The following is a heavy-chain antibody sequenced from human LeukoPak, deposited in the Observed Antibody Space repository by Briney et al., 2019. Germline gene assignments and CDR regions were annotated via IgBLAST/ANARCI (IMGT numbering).Heavy chain of an antibody. V-gene: IGHV3-48*03. CDR1: GFTFSSYE. J-gene: IGHJ4*02. CDR3: ARDSAWELLPSSLDY. D-gene: IGHD1-26*01. Sequence: GGSLSLSCAASGFTFSSYEMNWVRQAPGKGLEWVSYISSSGSTIYYADSVKGRFTISRDNAKNSLYLQMNSLRAEDTAVYYCARDSAWELLPSSLDYWGQGTLVTVSS. CDR2: ISSSGSTI.